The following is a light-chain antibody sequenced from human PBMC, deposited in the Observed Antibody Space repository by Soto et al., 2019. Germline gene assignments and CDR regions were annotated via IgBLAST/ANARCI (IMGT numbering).Light chain of an antibody. CDR2: AAS. V-gene: IGKV1D-16*01. CDR1: QDLNSY. J-gene: IGKJ4*01. CDR3: QQYTIDPLT. Sequence: DVQMTQSPSSLSASVGDRVTITCRASQDLNSYLAWYQQKPGNAPKSLIYAASSLQTGVPSRFSGSEYGTDFTLTINNLQPEDSATYYCQQYTIDPLTFGGGTKVEIK.